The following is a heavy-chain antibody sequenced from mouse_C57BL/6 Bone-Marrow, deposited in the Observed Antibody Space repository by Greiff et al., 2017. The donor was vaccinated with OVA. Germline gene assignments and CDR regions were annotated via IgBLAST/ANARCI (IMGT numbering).Heavy chain of an antibody. V-gene: IGHV5-17*01. CDR2: ISSGSSTI. CDR3: ARPYYGSSSYAMDY. Sequence: DVKVEESGGGLVKPGGSLKLSCAASGFTFSDYGMHWVRQAPEKGLEWVAYISSGSSTIYYADTVKGRFTISRDNAKNTLFLQMTSLRSEDTAMYYCARPYYGSSSYAMDYWGQGTSVTVSS. CDR1: GFTFSDYG. J-gene: IGHJ4*01. D-gene: IGHD1-1*01.